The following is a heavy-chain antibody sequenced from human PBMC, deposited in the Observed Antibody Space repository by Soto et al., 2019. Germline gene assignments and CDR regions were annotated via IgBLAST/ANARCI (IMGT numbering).Heavy chain of an antibody. Sequence: ASVKVSCKASGYTFTSYAMHWVRQAPGQRLEWMGWINAGNGNTKYSQKFQDRVTMTTDTSTSTAYMELRSLRSNDTAIYYCAMVDVYVTPSPQDVWGQGTTVTVSS. J-gene: IGHJ6*02. CDR3: AMVDVYVTPSPQDV. V-gene: IGHV1-3*01. D-gene: IGHD3-16*01. CDR2: INAGNGNT. CDR1: GYTFTSYA.